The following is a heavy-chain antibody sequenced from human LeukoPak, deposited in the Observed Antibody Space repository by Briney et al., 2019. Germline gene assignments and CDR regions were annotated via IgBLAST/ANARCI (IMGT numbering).Heavy chain of an antibody. Sequence: ASVKVSCKASGGTFSSYAISWVRQAPGLGLEWMGGIIPIFGTANYAQKFQGRVTITADESTSTAYMELSSLRSEDTAVYYCARDGSGSYPFDYWGQGTLVTVSS. J-gene: IGHJ4*02. V-gene: IGHV1-69*13. CDR1: GGTFSSYA. D-gene: IGHD1-26*01. CDR2: IIPIFGTA. CDR3: ARDGSGSYPFDY.